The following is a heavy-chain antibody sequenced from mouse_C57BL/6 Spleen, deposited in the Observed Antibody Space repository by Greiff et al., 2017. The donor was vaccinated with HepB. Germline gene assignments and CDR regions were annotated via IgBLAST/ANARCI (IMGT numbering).Heavy chain of an antibody. CDR2: IYPRSGNT. J-gene: IGHJ4*01. V-gene: IGHV1-81*01. CDR1: GYTFTSYG. D-gene: IGHD1-1*01. CDR3: ARCYYGSSSYYYAMDY. Sequence: VQLQQSGAELARPGASVKLSCKASGYTFTSYGISWVKQRTGQGLEWIGEIYPRSGNTYYNEKFKGKATLTADKSSSTAYMELRSLTSEDSAVYFCARCYYGSSSYYYAMDYWGQRTSVTVSS.